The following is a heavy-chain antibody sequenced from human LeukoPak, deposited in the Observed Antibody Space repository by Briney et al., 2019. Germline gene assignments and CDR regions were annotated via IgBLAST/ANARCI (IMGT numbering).Heavy chain of an antibody. CDR2: ISGSGGST. Sequence: GGSLRLSCAASGFTFSSYAMSWVRQAPGKGLEWVSAISGSGGSTYYVDSVKGRFTISRDNSKNTLYLQMNSLRAEDTALYYCAKEEQLWLQADFDYWGQGTLVTVSS. CDR3: AKEEQLWLQADFDY. D-gene: IGHD5-18*01. CDR1: GFTFSSYA. V-gene: IGHV3-23*01. J-gene: IGHJ4*02.